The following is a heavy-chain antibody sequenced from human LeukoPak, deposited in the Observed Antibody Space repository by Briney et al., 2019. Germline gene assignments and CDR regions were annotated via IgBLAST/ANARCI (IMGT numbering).Heavy chain of an antibody. CDR2: IKQDGSEK. Sequence: GGSLRLSCAASGFTFSSYWMTWVRRAPGKGLEWLANIKQDGSEKYYVDSVKGRFTISRDNAKNSLYLQMNSLRAEDTAVYYCARLYYYGSGSYYYFDYWGQGTLVTVSS. J-gene: IGHJ4*02. V-gene: IGHV3-7*02. D-gene: IGHD3-10*01. CDR1: GFTFSSYW. CDR3: ARLYYYGSGSYYYFDY.